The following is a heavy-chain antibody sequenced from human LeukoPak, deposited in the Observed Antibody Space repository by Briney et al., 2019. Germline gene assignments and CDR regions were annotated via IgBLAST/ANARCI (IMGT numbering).Heavy chain of an antibody. CDR1: GFTFDDYA. CDR3: ARVKVYDYVWGSYRGFDY. CDR2: INRDGSRT. D-gene: IGHD3-16*02. J-gene: IGHJ4*02. V-gene: IGHV3-74*01. Sequence: PGRSLRLSCAASGFTFDDYAMHWVRQTPGKGLVWVSRINRDGSRTTYADSVKGRFTISRDNVKNTLYLQMNSLRAEDTAVYYCARVKVYDYVWGSYRGFDYWGQGTLVTVSS.